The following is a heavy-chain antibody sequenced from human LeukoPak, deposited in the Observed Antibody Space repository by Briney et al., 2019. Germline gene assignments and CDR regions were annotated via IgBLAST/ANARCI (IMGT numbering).Heavy chain of an antibody. CDR3: ARSVRKLRYFDWPGIDY. CDR1: GYTFTGDY. V-gene: IGHV1-2*02. D-gene: IGHD3-9*01. Sequence: PSVKVSCKASGYTFTGDYMHWVRQAPGQGLEWMGWINPNSGGTNYAQKFQGRVTMTRDTSISTAYMELSRLRSDDTAVYYCARSVRKLRYFDWPGIDYWGQGTLVTVSS. CDR2: INPNSGGT. J-gene: IGHJ4*02.